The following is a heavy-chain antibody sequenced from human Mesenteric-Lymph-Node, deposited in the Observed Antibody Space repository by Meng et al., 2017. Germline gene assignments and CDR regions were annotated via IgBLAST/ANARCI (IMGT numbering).Heavy chain of an antibody. Sequence: SCVASGFTFASSAMHWVRQAPGKGLEWVTVVSSYVNNKYYADSVKGRFTISRDNSKNTLFLEMNSLRPEDTAVYYCAKDGGVGFTDFDYWSQGTLVTVSS. V-gene: IGHV3-30*01. CDR2: VSSYVNNK. D-gene: IGHD3-16*01. CDR1: GFTFASSA. CDR3: AKDGGVGFTDFDY. J-gene: IGHJ4*02.